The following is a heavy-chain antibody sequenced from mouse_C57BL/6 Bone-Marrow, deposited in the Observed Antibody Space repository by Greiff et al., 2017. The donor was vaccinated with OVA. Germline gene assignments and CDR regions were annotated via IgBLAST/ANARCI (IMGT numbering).Heavy chain of an antibody. CDR2: IDPENGDT. CDR3: TTYYYGTYY. V-gene: IGHV14-4*01. CDR1: GFNIKDDY. Sequence: VQLQQSGAELVRPGASVKLSCTASGFNIKDDYMHWVKQRPEQGLEWIGWIDPENGDTEYASKFQGKATITADTSSNTAYLQLSSLTSEDTAVYYCTTYYYGTYYWGQGTSVTVSS. D-gene: IGHD1-1*01. J-gene: IGHJ4*01.